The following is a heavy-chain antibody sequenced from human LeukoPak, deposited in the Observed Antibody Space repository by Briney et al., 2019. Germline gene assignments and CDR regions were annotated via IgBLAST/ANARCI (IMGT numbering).Heavy chain of an antibody. V-gene: IGHV4-34*01. CDR2: INHSGST. J-gene: IGHJ5*02. Sequence: SETLSLTCAVYGGSFSGYYWSWIRQPPGKGLEWIGEINHSGSTNYNPSLKSRVTISVDTSKNQFSLKLSSVTAADTAVYYCAAYGSGPFDPWGQGTLVTVSS. D-gene: IGHD3-10*01. CDR1: GGSFSGYY. CDR3: AAYGSGPFDP.